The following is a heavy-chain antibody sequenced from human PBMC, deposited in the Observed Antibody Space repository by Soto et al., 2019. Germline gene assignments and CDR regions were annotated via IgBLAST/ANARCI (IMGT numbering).Heavy chain of an antibody. CDR2: IDHSGST. CDR1: GGSFSAYY. J-gene: IGHJ6*02. Sequence: SETLSLTCAVYGGSFSAYYGSWIRQPPGKGLEWIGEIDHSGSTNYNPPLESRVTISADTSKNQFSLKVSSVTAADTAVYHCARTDRAIFYGMDVWGQGTTVTSP. CDR3: ARTDRAIFYGMDV. D-gene: IGHD3-22*01. V-gene: IGHV4-34*01.